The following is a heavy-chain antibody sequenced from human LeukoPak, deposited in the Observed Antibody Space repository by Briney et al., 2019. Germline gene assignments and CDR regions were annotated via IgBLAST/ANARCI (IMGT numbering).Heavy chain of an antibody. CDR3: AKVMTTVTRAFDY. D-gene: IGHD4-17*01. CDR2: IWYDGSNK. J-gene: IGHJ4*02. V-gene: IGHV3-33*06. Sequence: PGGSLRLSCAASGFTFSSYGMHWVRQAPGKGLEWVAVIWYDGSNKYYADSVKGRFTISRDNSKNTLYLQMNSLRAEDTAVYYCAKVMTTVTRAFDYWGQGTLVTVSS. CDR1: GFTFSSYG.